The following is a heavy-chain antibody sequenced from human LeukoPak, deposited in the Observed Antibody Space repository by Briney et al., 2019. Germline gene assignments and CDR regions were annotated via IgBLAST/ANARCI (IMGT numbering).Heavy chain of an antibody. CDR1: GFTFNIYA. Sequence: GGSLRLSCAASGFTFNIYAMHWVRQAPGKGLEWVAVISYDESDKYYADSVKGRFTISRDNSKNTLYLQMNSLRAEDTAVYYCAKSSTAYGSGSYLGTVFDYWGQGTLVTVSS. V-gene: IGHV3-30*04. D-gene: IGHD3-10*01. CDR2: ISYDESDK. J-gene: IGHJ4*02. CDR3: AKSSTAYGSGSYLGTVFDY.